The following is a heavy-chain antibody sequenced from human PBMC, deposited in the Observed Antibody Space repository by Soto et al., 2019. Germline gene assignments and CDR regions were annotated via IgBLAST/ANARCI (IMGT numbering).Heavy chain of an antibody. J-gene: IGHJ4*02. CDR2: INPNSGGT. CDR3: ARSHVLRYFDWLLPFDY. CDR1: GYTFTGYY. D-gene: IGHD3-9*01. V-gene: IGHV1-2*04. Sequence: QVQLVQSGAEVKKPGASVKVSCKASGYTFTGYYMHWVRQAPGQGLEWMGWINPNSGGTNYAQKFQGWVTMTRDTSISTAYMELSRLRSDDTAVYYCARSHVLRYFDWLLPFDYGGQGTLVTVSS.